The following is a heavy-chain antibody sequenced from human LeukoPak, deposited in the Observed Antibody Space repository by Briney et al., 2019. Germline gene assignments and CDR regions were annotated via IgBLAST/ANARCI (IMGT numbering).Heavy chain of an antibody. CDR3: ARDHPSSGWYAFDY. CDR1: GGTFSSYA. CDR2: IIPIFGTA. Sequence: SVTVSCKAPGGTFSSYAISWVRQAPGQGLEWMGGIIPIFGTANYAQKFQGRVTITADESTSTAYMELSSLRSEDTAVYYCARDHPSSGWYAFDYWGQGTLVTVSS. J-gene: IGHJ4*02. D-gene: IGHD6-19*01. V-gene: IGHV1-69*13.